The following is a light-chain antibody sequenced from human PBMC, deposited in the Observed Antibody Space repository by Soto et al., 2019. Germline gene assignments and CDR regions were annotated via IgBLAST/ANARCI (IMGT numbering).Light chain of an antibody. CDR3: QQYNRYAVT. V-gene: IGKV1-5*01. Sequence: DIQMTQSPSTLPASVGDRVTITCRASQSASTFLAWYQQKPGQAPKLLIYDASTLQSGVPSRFSASGSGTEFALTISGLQPDDFAVYYCQQYNRYAVTFGQGTKVDIK. CDR1: QSASTF. CDR2: DAS. J-gene: IGKJ1*01.